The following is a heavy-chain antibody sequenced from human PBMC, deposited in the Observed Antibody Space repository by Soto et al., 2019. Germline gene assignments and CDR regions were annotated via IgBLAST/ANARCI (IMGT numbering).Heavy chain of an antibody. CDR1: GYTFTSYD. CDR2: MNPNSGNT. V-gene: IGHV1-8*01. D-gene: IGHD6-13*01. Sequence: AAVKVSCKASGYTFTSYDINWVRQATGQGLEWMGWMNPNSGNTGYAQKFQGRVTMTRNTSISTAYMELSSLRSEDTAVYYCARLGASSSWGDYWGQGTLVTVSS. CDR3: ARLGASSSWGDY. J-gene: IGHJ4*02.